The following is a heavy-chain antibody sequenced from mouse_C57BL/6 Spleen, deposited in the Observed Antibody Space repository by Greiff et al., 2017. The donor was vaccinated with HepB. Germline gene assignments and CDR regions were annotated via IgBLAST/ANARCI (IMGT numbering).Heavy chain of an antibody. Sequence: VQLQQSGPELVKPGASVKISCKASGYAFSSSWMNWVKQRPGKGLEWIGRIYPGDGDTNYNGKFKGKTTLTADKSSSTAYMQLSSLTSEDSAVYFCARSNYSFDYWGQGTTLTVSS. CDR1: GYAFSSSW. J-gene: IGHJ2*01. CDR2: IYPGDGDT. V-gene: IGHV1-82*01. CDR3: ARSNYSFDY.